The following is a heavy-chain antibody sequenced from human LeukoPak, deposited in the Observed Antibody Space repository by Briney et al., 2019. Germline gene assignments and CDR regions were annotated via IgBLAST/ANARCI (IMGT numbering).Heavy chain of an antibody. CDR3: ARAYYDSSGYHYFDY. CDR2: ISSSSSTI. D-gene: IGHD3-22*01. V-gene: IGHV3-48*01. CDR1: GLTFSSYS. Sequence: GGSLRLSCAASGLTFSSYSMNWVRQAPGKGLEGVSYISSSSSTIYYADSVKGRFTISRDNAKNSLYLQMNSLRAEDTAVYYCARAYYDSSGYHYFDYWGQGTLVTVSS. J-gene: IGHJ4*02.